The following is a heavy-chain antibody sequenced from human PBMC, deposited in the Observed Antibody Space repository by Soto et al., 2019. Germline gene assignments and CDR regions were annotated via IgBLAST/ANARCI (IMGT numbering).Heavy chain of an antibody. CDR3: ARDPDYYDSSGSLDY. V-gene: IGHV3-33*08. CDR1: GFTFTTYS. D-gene: IGHD3-22*01. Sequence: GGSLRLSCAASGFTFTTYSMNWVRQAPGKGLEWVAVIWYDGSNKYYADSVKGRFTISRDNSKNTLYLQMNSLRAEDTAVYYCARDPDYYDSSGSLDYWGQGTLVTVSS. J-gene: IGHJ4*02. CDR2: IWYDGSNK.